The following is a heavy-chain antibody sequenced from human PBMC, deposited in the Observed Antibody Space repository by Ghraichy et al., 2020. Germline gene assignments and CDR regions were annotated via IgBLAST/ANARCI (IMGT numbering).Heavy chain of an antibody. V-gene: IGHV3-48*02. CDR2: ISSSSSSI. D-gene: IGHD2-15*01. CDR1: GFTFSTYT. J-gene: IGHJ4*02. CDR3: ARKDFETSGTFYIPFFDY. Sequence: LSLTCEASGFTFSTYTMTWVRQAPGKGLEWVAHISSSSSSIHYADSVKGRFTISRDNAKNSLHLQMNSLRDEDAAVYYCARKDFETSGTFYIPFFDYWGQGTLVTVSS.